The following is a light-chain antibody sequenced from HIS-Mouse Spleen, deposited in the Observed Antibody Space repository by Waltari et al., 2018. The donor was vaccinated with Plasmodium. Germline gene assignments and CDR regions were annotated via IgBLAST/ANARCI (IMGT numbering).Light chain of an antibody. V-gene: IGKV1-27*01. Sequence: DIQMTQSPSSLSASVGDRVTITCRASQGISNYLAWNQQKPGKVPKLLIYAGSTLQSGVPSRVSGSGSGTDFTLTISSLQPEDVATYYCQKYNSAPHTFGQGTKLEIK. CDR2: AGS. CDR1: QGISNY. CDR3: QKYNSAPHT. J-gene: IGKJ2*01.